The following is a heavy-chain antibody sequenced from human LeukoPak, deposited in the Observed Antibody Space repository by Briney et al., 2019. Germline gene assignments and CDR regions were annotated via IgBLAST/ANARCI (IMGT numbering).Heavy chain of an antibody. CDR2: IYYSGST. CDR3: ARVDYGDYSKDFDY. J-gene: IGHJ4*02. CDR1: GGSISSYY. V-gene: IGHV4-59*12. Sequence: PSETLSLTCTVSGGSISSYYWSWIRQPPGKGLEWIGYIYYSGSTNYNPSLKSRVTISVDTSKNQFSLKVNSMTAADTAVYYCARVDYGDYSKDFDYWGQGTLVTVSS. D-gene: IGHD4-17*01.